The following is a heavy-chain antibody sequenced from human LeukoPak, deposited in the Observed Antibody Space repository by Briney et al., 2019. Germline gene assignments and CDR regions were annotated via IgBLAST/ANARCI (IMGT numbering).Heavy chain of an antibody. CDR2: IKQDGSEK. CDR1: GFTFSSYA. CDR3: ARAKGDYGDYADY. V-gene: IGHV3-7*01. Sequence: GGSLRLSCAASGFTFSSYAMSWVRQAPGKGLEWVANIKQDGSEKYYVDSVKGRFTISRDNAKNSLYLQMNSLRAEDTAVYYCARAKGDYGDYADYWGQGTLVTVSS. J-gene: IGHJ4*02. D-gene: IGHD4-17*01.